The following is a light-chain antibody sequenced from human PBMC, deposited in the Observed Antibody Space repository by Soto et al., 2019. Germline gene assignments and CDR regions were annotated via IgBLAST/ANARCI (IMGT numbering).Light chain of an antibody. CDR2: GAS. CDR1: QSVSSNY. Sequence: EIALTQSPGTLSLSPGERATLSCRASQSVSSNYLAWYQQKPGQAPRLLIYGASSRATGIPDRFSGSGSGTDFTLTISRLEPADFAVYYCQQFGSSPRTFGQGTKVEIK. J-gene: IGKJ1*01. CDR3: QQFGSSPRT. V-gene: IGKV3-20*01.